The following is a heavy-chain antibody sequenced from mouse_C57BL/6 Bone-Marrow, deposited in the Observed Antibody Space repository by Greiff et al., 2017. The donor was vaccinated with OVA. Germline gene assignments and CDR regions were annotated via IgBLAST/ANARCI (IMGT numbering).Heavy chain of an antibody. CDR1: GYTFTDYY. CDR2: INPNNGGT. V-gene: IGHV1-26*01. Sequence: VQLKQSGPELVKPGASVKISCKASGYTFTDYYMNWVKQSHGKSLEWIGDINPNNGGTSYNQKFKGKATLTVDKSSSTAYMQLSSLTSEDSAVYYCAISYSNYAMDYWGQGTSVTVSS. CDR3: AISYSNYAMDY. J-gene: IGHJ4*01. D-gene: IGHD2-5*01.